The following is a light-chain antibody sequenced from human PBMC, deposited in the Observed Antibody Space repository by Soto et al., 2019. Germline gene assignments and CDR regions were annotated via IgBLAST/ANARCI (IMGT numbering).Light chain of an antibody. Sequence: QSALTQPPSASGSPGQSVTISCIGTASDIGRYNYVSWYQHHPGKAPKPIIYEVTKRPSGVPDRFSGSKSGNTASLTVSGRQADDEADYYCNSYVGSNNYVFGTGTKVTVL. V-gene: IGLV2-8*01. J-gene: IGLJ1*01. CDR2: EVT. CDR3: NSYVGSNNYV. CDR1: ASDIGRYNY.